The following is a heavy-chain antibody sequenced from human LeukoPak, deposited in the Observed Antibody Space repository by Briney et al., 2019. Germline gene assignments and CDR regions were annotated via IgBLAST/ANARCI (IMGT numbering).Heavy chain of an antibody. J-gene: IGHJ6*03. CDR1: GGSISSYY. CDR3: ARELNYYYYYMDV. V-gene: IGHV4-4*07. CDR2: MYTSGST. Sequence: SETLSLTCTVSGGSISSYYWSWIRQPAGKGLEWIGRMYTSGSTNYNPSLKSRVTMSVDTSKNQFSLKLRSVTAADTAVYYCARELNYYYYYMDVWGKGTTVTVSS.